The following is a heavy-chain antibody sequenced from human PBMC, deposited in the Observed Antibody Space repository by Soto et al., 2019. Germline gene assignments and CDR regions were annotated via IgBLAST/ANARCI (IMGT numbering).Heavy chain of an antibody. V-gene: IGHV4-31*02. D-gene: IGHD2-2*01. CDR3: ARLGEYYQSLDP. CDR2: IYYSGST. CDR1: GASVSSGGYF. Sequence: SETLSLTCSVSGASVSSGGYFWTWIRQLPGKGLEWIGYIYYSGSTYYNPSLKSRVTISVDTSKNQFSLKLSSVTAADTAVYYCARLGEYYQSLDPWGQGTLVTVSS. J-gene: IGHJ5*02.